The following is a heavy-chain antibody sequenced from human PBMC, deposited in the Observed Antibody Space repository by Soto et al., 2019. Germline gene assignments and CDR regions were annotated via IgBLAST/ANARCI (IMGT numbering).Heavy chain of an antibody. D-gene: IGHD3-22*01. V-gene: IGHV4-59*08. CDR2: IYYTGGSP. Sequence: SETLSLTCTVSGGSIRTYYWSWIRQPPGKGLEWIGYIYYTGGSPNYNPSLKSRVAISVDRSKNQFSLKLTSVTAADTAVYYCASPSAYDSSGPIDYWGQGTLVTVSS. CDR3: ASPSAYDSSGPIDY. J-gene: IGHJ4*02. CDR1: GGSIRTYY.